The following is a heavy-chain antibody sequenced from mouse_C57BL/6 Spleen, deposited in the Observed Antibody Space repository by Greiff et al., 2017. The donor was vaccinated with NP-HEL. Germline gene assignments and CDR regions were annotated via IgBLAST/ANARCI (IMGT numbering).Heavy chain of an antibody. CDR3: ARYRDYGSSYGYFDV. CDR2: ISYSGST. Sequence: DVKLVESGPGLAKPSQTLSLTCSVTGYSITSDYWNWIRKFPGNKLEYMGYISYSGSTYYNPSLKSRISITRDTSKNQYYLQLNSVTTEDTATYYCARYRDYGSSYGYFDVWGTGTTVTVSS. J-gene: IGHJ1*03. V-gene: IGHV3-8*01. D-gene: IGHD1-1*01. CDR1: GYSITSDY.